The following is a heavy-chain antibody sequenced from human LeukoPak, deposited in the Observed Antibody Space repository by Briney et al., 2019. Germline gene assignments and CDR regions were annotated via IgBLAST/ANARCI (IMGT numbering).Heavy chain of an antibody. D-gene: IGHD5-12*01. CDR2: ISYDGSNK. V-gene: IGHV3-30*18. CDR1: GFTFSSYG. J-gene: IGHJ4*02. CDR3: AKDREAMVATLDY. Sequence: GGSLRLSCAASGFTFSSYGMHWVRQAPGKGLEWVAVISYDGSNKYYADSVKGQFTISRDNSKNTLYLQMNSLRAEDTAVYYCAKDREAMVATLDYWGQGTLVTVSS.